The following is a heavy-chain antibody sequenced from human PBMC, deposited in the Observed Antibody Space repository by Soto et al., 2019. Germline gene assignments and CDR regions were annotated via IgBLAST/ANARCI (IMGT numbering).Heavy chain of an antibody. CDR3: AKDQTSGQGSFDS. J-gene: IGHJ4*02. CDR2: ISYDGSNQ. Sequence: VGSLRLSCAASGFSFNIYGMHWVRQAPDKGLEWVALISYDGSNQYYADSVKGRFTISRDNSKNTLFLQMNSLRADDTAVYYCAKDQTSGQGSFDSWGQGTLVTVSS. CDR1: GFSFNIYG. V-gene: IGHV3-30*18.